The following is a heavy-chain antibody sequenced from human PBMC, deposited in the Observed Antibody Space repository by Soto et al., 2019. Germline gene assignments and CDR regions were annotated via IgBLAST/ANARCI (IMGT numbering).Heavy chain of an antibody. CDR3: ARDARVFGVVRNYYYYYMDV. D-gene: IGHD3-3*01. CDR2: ISSNGGST. V-gene: IGHV3-64*01. J-gene: IGHJ6*03. Sequence: GGSLRLSCAASGFTLSSYAMHWVRQAPGKGLEYVSAISSNGGSTYYANSVKGRFTISRDNSKNTLYLQMGSLRAEDMAVYYCARDARVFGVVRNYYYYYMDVWGKGTTVTVSS. CDR1: GFTLSSYA.